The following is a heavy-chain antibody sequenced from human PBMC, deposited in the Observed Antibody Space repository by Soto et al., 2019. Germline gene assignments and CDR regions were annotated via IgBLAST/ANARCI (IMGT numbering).Heavy chain of an antibody. Sequence: QVQLVESGGGVVQPGRSLRLSCAASGFTFNNYGMHWVRQAPGKGLDWVALISYDGSINYYADSVKGRFTISRDNFKNTLYLQMNSLRTADTAVYYCAKDQGLRSRDGFHPEYWGQGNLVTVSS. D-gene: IGHD2-2*01. V-gene: IGHV3-30*18. J-gene: IGHJ4*02. CDR3: AKDQGLRSRDGFHPEY. CDR2: ISYDGSIN. CDR1: GFTFNNYG.